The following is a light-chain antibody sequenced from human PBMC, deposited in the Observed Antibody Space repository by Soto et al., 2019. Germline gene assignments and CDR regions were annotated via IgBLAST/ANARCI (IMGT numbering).Light chain of an antibody. CDR2: DVT. V-gene: IGLV2-11*01. Sequence: QSALTQPRSVSGSPGQSVTISCTGTSSDVGGYNYVSWYQQYPSKAPKLMIYDVTKRPSGVPDRFSGSKSGNTASLTISGLQAGDEADYYCCSYAGGYTDVFGTGTKLTVL. J-gene: IGLJ1*01. CDR1: SSDVGGYNY. CDR3: CSYAGGYTDV.